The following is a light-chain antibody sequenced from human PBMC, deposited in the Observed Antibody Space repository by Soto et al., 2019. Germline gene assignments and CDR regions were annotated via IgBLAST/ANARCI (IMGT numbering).Light chain of an antibody. Sequence: DIQMTQSPSTLSASVGDRVTITYRSSHNIDRWLAWYQQKPGKAPKLLIYDASTLETGVPSRFSGSGSGREFTLTISSLQPDDFATYYCQHADSFPLITFGQGTRLEI. J-gene: IGKJ5*01. CDR1: HNIDRW. CDR3: QHADSFPLIT. V-gene: IGKV1-5*01. CDR2: DAS.